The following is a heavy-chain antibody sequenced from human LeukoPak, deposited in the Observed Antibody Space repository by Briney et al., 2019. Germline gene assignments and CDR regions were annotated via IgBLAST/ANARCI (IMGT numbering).Heavy chain of an antibody. CDR1: GGSISSYY. Sequence: KPSETLSLTCTVSGGSISSYYWSWIRQPPGKGLEWIGYIYYSGSTNYNPSLKSRVTISVDTSKNQFSLKLSSVTAADTAVYYCAREGKYGDYGYWGQGTLVTVSS. CDR3: AREGKYGDYGY. CDR2: IYYSGST. J-gene: IGHJ4*02. V-gene: IGHV4-59*01. D-gene: IGHD4-17*01.